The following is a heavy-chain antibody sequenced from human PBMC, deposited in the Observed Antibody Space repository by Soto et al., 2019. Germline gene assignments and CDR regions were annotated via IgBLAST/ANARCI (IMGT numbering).Heavy chain of an antibody. CDR3: ARAAFNWNDGAFDI. J-gene: IGHJ3*02. D-gene: IGHD1-1*01. CDR2: ISAYNGNT. CDR1: GYTFTSYG. Sequence: ASVKVSCKASGYTFTSYGISWVRQAPGQGLEWMGWISAYNGNTNYAQKLQGRVTMTTDTSTSTAYMELRSLRSDDTAVYYCARAAFNWNDGAFDIWGQGTMVTVSS. V-gene: IGHV1-18*01.